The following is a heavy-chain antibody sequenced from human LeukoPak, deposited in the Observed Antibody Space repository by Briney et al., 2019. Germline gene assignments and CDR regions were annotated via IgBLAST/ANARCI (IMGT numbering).Heavy chain of an antibody. Sequence: PGGSLRLSCAASGFTFDDYAMHWVRQAPGKGLEWVSGISWNSGSIGYADSVKGRFTISRDNAKNSLYLQMNSLRAEDMAVYYCARGEYDIHLGWFDPWGQGTLVTVSS. CDR2: ISWNSGSI. CDR3: ARGEYDIHLGWFDP. J-gene: IGHJ5*02. D-gene: IGHD3-9*01. CDR1: GFTFDDYA. V-gene: IGHV3-9*03.